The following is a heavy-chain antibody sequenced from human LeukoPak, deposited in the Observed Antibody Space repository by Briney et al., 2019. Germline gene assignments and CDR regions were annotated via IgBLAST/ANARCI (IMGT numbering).Heavy chain of an antibody. V-gene: IGHV3-30*02. CDR1: GFTFSSYG. CDR3: ARDSGTVLYYYYYMDV. D-gene: IGHD2-15*01. J-gene: IGHJ6*03. CDR2: IRYDGSNK. Sequence: GGSLRLSCAASGFTFSSYGMHWVRQAPGKGLEWVAFIRYDGSNKYYADSVKGRFTISRDNSKNTLYLQMNSLRAEGTAVYYCARDSGTVLYYYYYMDVWGKGTTVTVSS.